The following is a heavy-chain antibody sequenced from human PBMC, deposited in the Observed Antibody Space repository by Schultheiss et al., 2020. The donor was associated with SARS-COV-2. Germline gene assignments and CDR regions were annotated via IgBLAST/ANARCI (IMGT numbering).Heavy chain of an antibody. CDR2: IWYDGSNK. V-gene: IGHV3-33*08. CDR3: AREGGYGSGNYYNPHYYGMDV. Sequence: GGSLRLSCAASGFTFSSYGMHWVRQAPGKGLEWVAVIWYDGSNKYYADSVEGRFTISRDNSKNTLFLQMNSLRVEDTAVYYCAREGGYGSGNYYNPHYYGMDVWGQGTTVTVSS. D-gene: IGHD3-10*01. J-gene: IGHJ6*02. CDR1: GFTFSSYG.